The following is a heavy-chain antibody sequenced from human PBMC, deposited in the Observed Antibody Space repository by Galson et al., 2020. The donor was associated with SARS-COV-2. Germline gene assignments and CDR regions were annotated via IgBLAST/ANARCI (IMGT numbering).Heavy chain of an antibody. D-gene: IGHD3-22*01. Sequence: SETLSLTCNVSGGSITGYYWTWIRQPAGRGLEWIGRIFSSENIFYSTSLRTRVSMSLDTSKHQFTLRLTSVTAAHSAVYFCSRGTPYASPSYHFYDSCGQGTLVIVSS. J-gene: IGHJ4*02. CDR3: SRGTPYASPSYHFYDS. CDR1: GGSITGYY. CDR2: IFSSENI. V-gene: IGHV4-4*07.